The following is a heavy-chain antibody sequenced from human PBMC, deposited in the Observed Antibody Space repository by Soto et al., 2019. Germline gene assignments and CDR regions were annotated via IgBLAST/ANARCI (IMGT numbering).Heavy chain of an antibody. V-gene: IGHV3-21*01. CDR3: ARVEGSPHWYFDL. CDR1: GFTFSSYS. CDR2: ISSSSSYI. D-gene: IGHD3-10*01. Sequence: EVQLVESGGGLVKPGGSLRLSCAASGFTFSSYSMNWVRQAPGKGLEWVSSISSSSSYIYYADSVKGRFTISRDNAKNSLYLQMNSLRAEDTAVYYCARVEGSPHWYFDLWGRGTLVTVSS. J-gene: IGHJ2*01.